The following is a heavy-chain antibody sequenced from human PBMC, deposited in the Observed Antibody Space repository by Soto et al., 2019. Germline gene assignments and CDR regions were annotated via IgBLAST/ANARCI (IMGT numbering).Heavy chain of an antibody. CDR1: GYTFTGYA. CDR3: ARSGDRDDAFDI. D-gene: IGHD3-10*01. CDR2: ISAYNGNT. J-gene: IGHJ3*02. V-gene: IGHV1-18*01. Sequence: ASVKVSCKASGYTFTGYAMHWVRQAPGQRLEWMGWISAYNGNTNYAQKLQGRVTMTTDTSTSTAYMELRSLRSDDTAVYYCARSGDRDDAFDIWGQGTMVTVSS.